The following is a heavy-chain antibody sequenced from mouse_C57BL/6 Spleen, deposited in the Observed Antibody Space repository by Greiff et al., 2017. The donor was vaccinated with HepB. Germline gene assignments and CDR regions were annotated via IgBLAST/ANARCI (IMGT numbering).Heavy chain of an antibody. J-gene: IGHJ2*01. CDR2: IYPGDGDT. CDR3: ARGWAYYSNYAGY. CDR1: GYAFSSYW. Sequence: QVQLQQSGAELVKPGASVKISCKASGYAFSSYWMNWVKQRPGKGLEWIGQIYPGDGDTNYNGKFKGKATLTADKSSSTAYMQRSSLTSEDSAVYFCARGWAYYSNYAGYWGQGTTLTVSS. D-gene: IGHD2-5*01. V-gene: IGHV1-80*01.